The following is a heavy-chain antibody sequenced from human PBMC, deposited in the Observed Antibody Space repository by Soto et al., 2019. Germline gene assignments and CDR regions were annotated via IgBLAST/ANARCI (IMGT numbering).Heavy chain of an antibody. J-gene: IGHJ4*02. CDR2: IYHSGTT. D-gene: IGHD1-26*01. CDR1: GGSISSGGYS. CDR3: ARGSGSYGLL. V-gene: IGHV4-30-2*01. Sequence: QLQLQESGSGLVKPSQTLSLTCAVSGGSISSGGYSWSWIRQPPGKDLEWIGYIYHSGTTYYNPSLRSRVTISVDRSKNQYSLKLSSVTAADTAVYYCARGSGSYGLLWGQGTLVTVSS.